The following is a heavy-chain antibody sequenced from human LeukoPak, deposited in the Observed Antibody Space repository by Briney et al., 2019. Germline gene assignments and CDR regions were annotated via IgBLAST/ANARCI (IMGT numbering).Heavy chain of an antibody. CDR2: INTGNGNT. CDR1: GYTFTSYG. CDR3: ARVGGGHYGALDY. Sequence: ASVKVSCKASGYTFTSYGISWVRQAPGQGLEWMGWINTGNGNTKYSQNFQGRVTITRDTSASTAYMELSSLRSEDTAAYYCARVGGGHYGALDYWGQGTLVTVSS. V-gene: IGHV1-3*04. J-gene: IGHJ4*02. D-gene: IGHD4/OR15-4a*01.